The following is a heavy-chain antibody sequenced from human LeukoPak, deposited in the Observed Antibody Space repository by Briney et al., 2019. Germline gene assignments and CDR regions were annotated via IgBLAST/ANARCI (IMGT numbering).Heavy chain of an antibody. D-gene: IGHD5-18*01. CDR1: GFTLSNYA. CDR2: ISYDGSNK. J-gene: IGHJ6*02. V-gene: IGHV3-30-3*01. Sequence: GRSLRLSCVVSGFTLSNYAIHWVRQAPGKGLEWVGVISYDGSNKYHADSVKGRFTISRDNSKNTLYLQMNTLRGENTAVYYCARSGLGYSYYYFIDVWGQGTTVTVSS. CDR3: ARSGLGYSYYYFIDV.